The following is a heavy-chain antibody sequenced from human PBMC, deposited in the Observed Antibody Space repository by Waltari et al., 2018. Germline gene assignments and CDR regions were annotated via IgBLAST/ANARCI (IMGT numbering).Heavy chain of an antibody. CDR3: AKLYCSGGSCYGPGY. D-gene: IGHD2-15*01. CDR1: GFTFSSYW. Sequence: EVQLVESGGGLVQPGGSLRLSCAASGFTFSSYWMHWVRQAPGKGLVGISLINSDVSSTIYADAVKGRFTISRDNAKNTLYLQMNSLRAEDTAVYYCAKLYCSGGSCYGPGYWGQGTLVTVSS. J-gene: IGHJ4*02. V-gene: IGHV3-74*01. CDR2: INSDVSST.